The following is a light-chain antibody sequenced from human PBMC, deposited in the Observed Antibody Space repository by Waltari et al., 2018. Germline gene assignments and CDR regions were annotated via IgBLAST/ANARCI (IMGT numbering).Light chain of an antibody. CDR1: QGISSY. V-gene: IGKV1-9*01. J-gene: IGKJ2*01. CDR3: QQLNSFPYT. Sequence: DIQLTQSPSFLSASVGDRVTITCRASQGISSYLAWYQQQPGEAPKLLISAASTLQSGVPSRFSGRGSGTEFTLTIRSLQPEDFATYYCQQLNSFPYTFGQGTKLDIK. CDR2: AAS.